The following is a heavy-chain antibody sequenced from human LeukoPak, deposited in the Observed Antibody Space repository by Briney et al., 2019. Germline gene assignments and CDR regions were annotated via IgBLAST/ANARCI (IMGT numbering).Heavy chain of an antibody. J-gene: IGHJ4*02. Sequence: SETLSLTCAVSGYSISSNHWWCCFRQPPRRELVWIGYFFYARSTYYNPSLKSRVTMSVDTTTNQFSLRMRSVTAVDTAVYYCARIGDILGGAWVEYWGQGTLVSVS. D-gene: IGHD3-3*02. CDR3: ARIGDILGGAWVEY. CDR1: GYSISSNHW. V-gene: IGHV4-28*01. CDR2: FFYARST.